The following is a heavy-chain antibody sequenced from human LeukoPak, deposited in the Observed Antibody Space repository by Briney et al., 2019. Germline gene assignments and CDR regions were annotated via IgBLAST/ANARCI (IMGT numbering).Heavy chain of an antibody. Sequence: GGSLRLSCAASGFTFSSYGMHWVRQAPGKGLEWVAFIRYDGSNKYYADSVKGRFTISRDNAKKSLYLQMNSLRAEDTAVYYCARVKGIVAARHFDYWGQGTLVTVSS. CDR1: GFTFSSYG. J-gene: IGHJ4*02. V-gene: IGHV3-30*02. CDR3: ARVKGIVAARHFDY. CDR2: IRYDGSNK. D-gene: IGHD6-13*01.